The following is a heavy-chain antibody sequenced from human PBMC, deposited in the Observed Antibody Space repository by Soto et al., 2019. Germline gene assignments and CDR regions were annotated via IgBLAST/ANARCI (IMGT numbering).Heavy chain of an antibody. V-gene: IGHV1-69*02. J-gene: IGHJ4*02. D-gene: IGHD3-10*01. CDR1: GDTFSFYT. CDR2: INPILSMS. Sequence: QVQLVQSGAEVKKPGSSVKVSCKASGDTFSFYTINWVRQAPGLGLEWVGRINPILSMSNYAQKCQGRVTMTAQNTTHTAYMEPRSLRSEDTALYYCATSYGSGYRAFDYWGQGALVTVSS. CDR3: ATSYGSGYRAFDY.